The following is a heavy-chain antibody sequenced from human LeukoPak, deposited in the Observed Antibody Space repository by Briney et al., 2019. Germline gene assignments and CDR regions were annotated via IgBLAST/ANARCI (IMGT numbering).Heavy chain of an antibody. J-gene: IGHJ6*03. CDR1: GFTFDNFA. V-gene: IGHV3-23*01. Sequence: GGSLRLSCAPSGFTFDNFAMTWVRQPPGKGLEWVSEITGSGGSTYYADSVKGRFTISRDNAKNTLYLQMNSLRAEDTAVYYCARSESPYYYYYMDVWGKGTTVTVSS. CDR2: ITGSGGST. CDR3: ARSESPYYYYYMDV.